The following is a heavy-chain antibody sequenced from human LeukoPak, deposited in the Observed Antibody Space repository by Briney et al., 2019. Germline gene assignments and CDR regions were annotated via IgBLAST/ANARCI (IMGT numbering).Heavy chain of an antibody. CDR1: GGSFSDFF. CDR2: INHRGSL. Sequence: SETLSLTCSVYGGSFSDFFWSWIRQPPGKGLEWIGDINHRGSLSYNPSLKSRVTISVDTSKNQFSLQMRSVTAADTAVYFCARAHKSCISDSCYAPPGYWGQGIPVTVSP. J-gene: IGHJ4*02. CDR3: ARAHKSCISDSCYAPPGY. V-gene: IGHV4-34*01. D-gene: IGHD2-2*01.